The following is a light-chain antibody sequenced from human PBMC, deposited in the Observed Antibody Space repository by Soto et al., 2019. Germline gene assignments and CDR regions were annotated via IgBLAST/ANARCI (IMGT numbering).Light chain of an antibody. CDR3: QMWHSSSDSRI. J-gene: IGLJ2*01. CDR2: DDD. Sequence: SYELTQPPSVSVAPGQTARITCGGETIFSYSVHWYQQKPGQAPVLVLYDDDKRPSGIPERFSASNSGSTATLTISRVEAGDEADYYCQMWHSSSDSRIFGGGTKVTVL. V-gene: IGLV3-21*02. CDR1: TIFSYS.